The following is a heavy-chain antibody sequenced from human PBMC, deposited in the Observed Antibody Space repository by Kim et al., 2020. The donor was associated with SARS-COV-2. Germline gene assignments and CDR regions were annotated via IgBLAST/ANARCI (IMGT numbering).Heavy chain of an antibody. CDR2: ISGSGGST. CDR3: AKDHPRVAARSPEVPC. CDR1: GFTFSSYA. V-gene: IGHV3-23*01. Sequence: GGSLRLSCAASGFTFSSYAMSWVRQAPGKGLEWVSAISGSGGSTYYADSVKGRFTISRDNSKNTLYLQMNSLRAEDTAVYYCAKDHPRVAARSPEVPCWGQGTLVTVSS. J-gene: IGHJ4*02. D-gene: IGHD6-6*01.